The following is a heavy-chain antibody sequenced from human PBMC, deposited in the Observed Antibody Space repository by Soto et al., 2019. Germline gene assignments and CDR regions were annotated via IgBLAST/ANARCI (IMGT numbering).Heavy chain of an antibody. J-gene: IGHJ4*02. CDR2: IYSGDNT. CDR1: GFIVSSNY. Sequence: SGGSLRLSCAASGFIVSSNYMSWVRQAPGKGLEWVSLIYSGDNTYYPDSVKGRFTISRDNSKNTQYLQMNSLRAEDTAPYYCARDVRGSQAFDLWGQGTLVTVSS. V-gene: IGHV3-53*01. CDR3: ARDVRGSQAFDL. D-gene: IGHD3-10*02.